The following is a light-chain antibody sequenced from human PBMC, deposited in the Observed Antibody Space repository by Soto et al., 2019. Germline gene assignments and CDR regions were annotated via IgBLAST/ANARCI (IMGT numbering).Light chain of an antibody. J-gene: IGKJ1*01. CDR2: DAS. CDR1: QSISSW. Sequence: IQMTQSASTLSASVKDRVTITCRASQSISSWLAWYQQKPGKAPKVLIFDASSLESGVPSRFSGSGSATEFTLTISSLQPDDFAPYYCQQYSTYPWTFGQGAKVDIK. CDR3: QQYSTYPWT. V-gene: IGKV1-5*01.